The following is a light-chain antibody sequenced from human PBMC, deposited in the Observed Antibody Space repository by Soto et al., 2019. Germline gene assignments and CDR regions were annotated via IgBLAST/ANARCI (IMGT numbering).Light chain of an antibody. V-gene: IGLV2-14*01. CDR3: GSYTSSSTYV. J-gene: IGLJ1*01. Sequence: QSVLTQPASVSGSPGQSITISCTGTSSDVGGYNSVSWYQHHPGKVPKLMIYEVSYRPSGVSNRFSGSKSGSTATLTISGLQAEDEADYYCGSYTSSSTYVFGTGTKLTVL. CDR1: SSDVGGYNS. CDR2: EVS.